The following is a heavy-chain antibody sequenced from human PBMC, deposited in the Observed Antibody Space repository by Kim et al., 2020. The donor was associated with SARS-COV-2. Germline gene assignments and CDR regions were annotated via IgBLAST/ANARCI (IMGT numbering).Heavy chain of an antibody. V-gene: IGHV1-69*04. CDR3: AREFLEAARPIDY. Sequence: AQQFQGRVTITADKSTSTAYMELSSLRSEDTAVYYCAREFLEAARPIDYWGQGTLVTVSS. J-gene: IGHJ4*02. D-gene: IGHD6-6*01.